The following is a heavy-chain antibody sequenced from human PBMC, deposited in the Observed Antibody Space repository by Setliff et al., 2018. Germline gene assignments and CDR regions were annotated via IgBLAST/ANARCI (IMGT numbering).Heavy chain of an antibody. Sequence: PGGSLRLSCAASGFTFSDYWMHWVRQAPGKGLVWVSRVDSDGSSTKYADSVKGRFTISRDISKNTLYVQMNSLRPEDTAVYYCARSRYTSRWYEMSAMDVWGKGTTVTVSS. J-gene: IGHJ6*03. V-gene: IGHV3-74*03. CDR3: ARSRYTSRWYEMSAMDV. D-gene: IGHD6-13*01. CDR2: VDSDGSST. CDR1: GFTFSDYW.